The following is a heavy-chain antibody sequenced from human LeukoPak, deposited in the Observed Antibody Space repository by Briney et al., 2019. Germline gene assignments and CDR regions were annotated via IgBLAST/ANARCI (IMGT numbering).Heavy chain of an antibody. J-gene: IGHJ6*03. Sequence: SETLSLTCAVSGGSLSSFYWSWIRQPPGKGLEWIGYIYYNGSTNYNPSLKSRVTISIDTSKNQFSLKLSSVTAADTAVYYCARMAGDSGYDYGEYYYYMDVWGKGTTVTISS. D-gene: IGHD5-12*01. V-gene: IGHV4-59*12. CDR3: ARMAGDSGYDYGEYYYYMDV. CDR2: IYYNGST. CDR1: GGSLSSFY.